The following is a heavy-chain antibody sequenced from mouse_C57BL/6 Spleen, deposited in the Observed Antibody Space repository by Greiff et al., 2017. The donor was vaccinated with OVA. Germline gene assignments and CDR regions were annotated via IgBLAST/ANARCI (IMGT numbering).Heavy chain of an antibody. V-gene: IGHV2-6*03. D-gene: IGHD2-1*01. Sequence: VKLMESGPGLVAPSQSLSITCTVSGFSLTSYGVHWVRQPPGKGLEWLVVIWSDGSTTYNSALISRLSISKDNSKSQVFLKMNSLQTDDTAVYYCARDYGNYAAWFAYWGQGTLVTVSA. CDR1: GFSLTSYG. CDR3: ARDYGNYAAWFAY. CDR2: IWSDGST. J-gene: IGHJ3*01.